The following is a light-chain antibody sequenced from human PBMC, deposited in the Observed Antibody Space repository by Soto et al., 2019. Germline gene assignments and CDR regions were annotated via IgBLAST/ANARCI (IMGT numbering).Light chain of an antibody. Sequence: DIRMTQSPSTLSASVGDRVTITCRASQNISPYLAWYQQKPGKAPNVLISEVSILKSGVPSRFSGSGSGTEFTLTISGLQPDDSATYYCQQQYFYWTFRQGTKV. CDR2: EVS. J-gene: IGKJ1*01. CDR1: QNISPY. CDR3: QQQYFYWT. V-gene: IGKV1-5*03.